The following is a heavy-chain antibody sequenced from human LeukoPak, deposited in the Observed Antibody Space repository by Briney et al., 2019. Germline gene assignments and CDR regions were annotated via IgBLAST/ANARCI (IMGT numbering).Heavy chain of an antibody. CDR3: ARTPAFDI. Sequence: SETLSLTCAVYGGSFSGYYWSWIRQPPGKGLEWIAYIYHSGSTYYNPSLKSRVTISVDRSKNQFSLKLSSVTAADTAVYYCARTPAFDIWGQGTMVTVSS. CDR2: IYHSGST. V-gene: IGHV4-34*01. CDR1: GGSFSGYY. J-gene: IGHJ3*02.